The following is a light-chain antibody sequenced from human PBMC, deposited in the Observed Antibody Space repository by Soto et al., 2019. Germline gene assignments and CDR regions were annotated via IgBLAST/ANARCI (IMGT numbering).Light chain of an antibody. CDR3: QHRSSWPLT. Sequence: EVVFTQPSATLSLSPGERATLSCRASQSVSSYLAWYQQKPGQAPRLLIYSASNRATGIPGRFSGSGSGTDFTLTISSLEPEDFAVYYCQHRSSWPLTFGGGTKVDIK. CDR2: SAS. J-gene: IGKJ4*01. CDR1: QSVSSY. V-gene: IGKV3-11*01.